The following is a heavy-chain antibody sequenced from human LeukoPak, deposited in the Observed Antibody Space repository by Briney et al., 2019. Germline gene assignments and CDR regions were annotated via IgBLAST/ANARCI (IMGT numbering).Heavy chain of an antibody. D-gene: IGHD3-22*01. V-gene: IGHV3-21*01. CDR1: GFTFSSYS. J-gene: IGHJ3*02. CDR2: ISSSSSYI. CDR3: ARARIVVWAFDI. Sequence: GGSLRLSCAASGFTFSSYSMNWVRQAPGKGLEWVSSISSSSSYIYYADSVKGRFTISRDNAKNSLYLQMNSLRAEDTAVYHCARARIVVWAFDIWGQGTMVTVSS.